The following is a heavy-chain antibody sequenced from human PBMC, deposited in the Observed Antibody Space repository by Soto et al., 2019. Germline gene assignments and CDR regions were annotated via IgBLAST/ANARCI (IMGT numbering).Heavy chain of an antibody. CDR3: AAKRLLYGMGV. CDR2: IVVGSGDT. V-gene: IGHV1-58*01. Sequence: QMQLVQSGPEVRKPGTSVKVSCKASGFTFSSSSVQWVRQARGQRLEWIGWIVVGSGDTNYAQKLQARVTITRDMSTTPAYMDLSSLRSEDTAVYYCAAKRLLYGMGVWGQGTTVTVSS. CDR1: GFTFSSSS. J-gene: IGHJ6*02.